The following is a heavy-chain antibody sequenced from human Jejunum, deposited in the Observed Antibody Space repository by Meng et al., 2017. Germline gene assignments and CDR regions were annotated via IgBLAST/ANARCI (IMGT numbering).Heavy chain of an antibody. V-gene: IGHV4-4*02. D-gene: IGHD2-15*01. CDR2: ISLSGSP. CDR1: GGSISSSSW. J-gene: IGHJ4*02. Sequence: VPVQESGPGQVTPSGTLSLTWAVYGGSISSSSWWSRVRQPPGKGLEWIGEISLSGSPSYNPSLRTRVTISIDTSRNQFSLSLSSVTAADTAVYYCARHGAAPYFDDWGQGSLVTVSS. CDR3: ARHGAAPYFDD.